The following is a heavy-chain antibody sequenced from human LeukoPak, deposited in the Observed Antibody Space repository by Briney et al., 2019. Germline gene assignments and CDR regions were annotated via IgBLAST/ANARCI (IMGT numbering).Heavy chain of an antibody. Sequence: GGSLRLSCTASGFTLRSYSMNWVRQAPGKGLEWVSSITVSGRYMFYADSVKGRFTISRDSARNSLYLQMNSLRAEDAAVYYWSRALEVWGKGTTVTVSS. V-gene: IGHV3-21*01. CDR2: ITVSGRYM. J-gene: IGHJ6*04. CDR3: SRALEV. CDR1: GFTLRSYS.